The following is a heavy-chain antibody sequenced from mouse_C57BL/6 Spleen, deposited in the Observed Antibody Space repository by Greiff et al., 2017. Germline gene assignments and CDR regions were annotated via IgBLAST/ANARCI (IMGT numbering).Heavy chain of an antibody. CDR3: ARFPGAY. J-gene: IGHJ3*01. V-gene: IGHV1-52*01. Sequence: QVQLQQPGAELVRPGSSVQMSCKASGYTFTSYWMHWVKQRPIQGLEWIGNIDPSDSETHYNQKFKDKATLTVDKSSSTAYMQLSSLTSEDSAVYYCARFPGAYWGQGTLVTVSA. CDR1: GYTFTSYW. CDR2: IDPSDSET.